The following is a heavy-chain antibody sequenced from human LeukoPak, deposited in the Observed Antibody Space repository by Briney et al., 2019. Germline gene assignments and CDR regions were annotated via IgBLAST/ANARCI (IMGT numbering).Heavy chain of an antibody. CDR2: IKQDGSEK. J-gene: IGHJ4*02. V-gene: IGHV3-7*01. CDR3: AREGPTMVGGDYFDY. CDR1: GFTFSSYW. Sequence: GGSLRLSCAASGFTFSSYWMSWVRQAPGKGLEWVANIKQDGSEKYYVDSVKGRFTISRDNAKNSLYPQMNSLRAEDTAVYYCAREGPTMVGGDYFDYWGQGTLVTVSS. D-gene: IGHD3-10*02.